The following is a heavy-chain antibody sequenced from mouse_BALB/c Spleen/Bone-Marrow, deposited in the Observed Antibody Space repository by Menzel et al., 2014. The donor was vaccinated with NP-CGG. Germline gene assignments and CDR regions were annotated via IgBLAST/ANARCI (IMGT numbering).Heavy chain of an antibody. CDR1: GYTFTSYW. Sequence: DLVKPGASVKLSCKASGYTFTSYWINWIKQRPGQGLEWIGRIAPGSGSSYYNEMFKGKATLTVDTSSSKAYIQLSSLSSEDSAVYFCARGGLHYFDYWGQGTTLTVSS. V-gene: IGHV1S41*01. CDR3: ARGGLHYFDY. J-gene: IGHJ2*01. D-gene: IGHD3-3*01. CDR2: IAPGSGSS.